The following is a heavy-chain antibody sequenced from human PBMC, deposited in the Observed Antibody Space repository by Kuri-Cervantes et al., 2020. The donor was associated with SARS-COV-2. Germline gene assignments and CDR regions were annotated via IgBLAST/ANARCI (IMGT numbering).Heavy chain of an antibody. CDR1: GFTFGGHW. CDR3: AKALVGAGTNYYYGMDV. D-gene: IGHD1-26*01. V-gene: IGHV3-74*01. CDR2: INPDGSYT. Sequence: GESLKISCAASGFTFGGHWIHWVRQAPGKGLVWVSRINPDGSYTNNADSVKGRFTISRDNSKNTLYLQMNSLRAEDTAVYYCAKALVGAGTNYYYGMDVWGQGTTVTVYS. J-gene: IGHJ6*02.